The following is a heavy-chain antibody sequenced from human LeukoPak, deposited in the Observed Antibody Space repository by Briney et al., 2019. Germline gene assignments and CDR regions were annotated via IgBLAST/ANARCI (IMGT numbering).Heavy chain of an antibody. V-gene: IGHV1-18*01. D-gene: IGHD4-17*01. CDR3: ARYPTVTTQAKIYYYYYMDV. CDR2: ISAYNGNT. J-gene: IGHJ6*03. Sequence: RAPVKVSCKASGYTFTSYGISWVRQAPGQGLEWMGWISAYNGNTNYAQKLQGRVTMTTDTSTSTAYMELRSLRSDDTAVYYCARYPTVTTQAKIYYYYYMDVWGKGTTVTVSS. CDR1: GYTFTSYG.